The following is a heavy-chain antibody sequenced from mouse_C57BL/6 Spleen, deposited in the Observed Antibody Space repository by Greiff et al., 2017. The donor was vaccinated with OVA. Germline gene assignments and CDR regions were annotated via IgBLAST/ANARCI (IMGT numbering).Heavy chain of an antibody. CDR1: GYAFSSSW. Sequence: QVQLQQSGPELVKPGASVKISCKASGYAFSSSWMNWVKQRPGKGLEWIGRIYPGDGDTNYNGKFKGKATLTADKSSSTAYMQLSSLTSEDSAVYFCARNYGSSYWYCDVWGTGTTVTVSS. V-gene: IGHV1-82*01. D-gene: IGHD1-1*01. J-gene: IGHJ1*03. CDR3: ARNYGSSYWYCDV. CDR2: IYPGDGDT.